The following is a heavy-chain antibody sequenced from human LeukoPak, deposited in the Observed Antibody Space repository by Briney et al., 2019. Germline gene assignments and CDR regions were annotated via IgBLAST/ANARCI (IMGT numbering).Heavy chain of an antibody. D-gene: IGHD1-26*01. Sequence: SETLSLTCAVSGYSISSGYYWGWIRQPPGKGLEWIGSIYHSGSTYYNPSLKSRVTISVDTSKNQFSLKLSSVTAADTAVYYCARVLAGYSGYVDYWGRGTLVTVSS. CDR2: IYHSGST. CDR3: ARVLAGYSGYVDY. V-gene: IGHV4-38-2*01. J-gene: IGHJ4*02. CDR1: GYSISSGYY.